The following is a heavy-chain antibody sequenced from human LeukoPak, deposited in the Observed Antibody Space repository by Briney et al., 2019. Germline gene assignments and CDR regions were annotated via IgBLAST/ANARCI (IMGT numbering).Heavy chain of an antibody. CDR1: GGSFSGYY. J-gene: IGHJ4*02. V-gene: IGHV4-34*01. Sequence: SETLSLTCAVYGGSFSGYYWSWIRQPPGKGLEWIGEINHSGSTNYNPSLKSRVTISVDTSKNQFSLKLSSVTAADTAVYYCARVGLGGDFDYWGQGTLVTVSS. CDR3: ARVGLGGDFDY. D-gene: IGHD3/OR15-3a*01. CDR2: INHSGST.